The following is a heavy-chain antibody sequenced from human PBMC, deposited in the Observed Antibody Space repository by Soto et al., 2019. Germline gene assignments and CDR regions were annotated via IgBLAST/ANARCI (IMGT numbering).Heavy chain of an antibody. V-gene: IGHV1-46*01. CDR1: GYTFTSYY. CDR2: IDPRGGST. CDR3: ARSSIAARPYFDY. D-gene: IGHD6-6*01. Sequence: QVQLVQSGAEVKKPGASVKVSCKASGYTFTSYYMHWVRQAPGQGLEWMGIIDPRGGSTSYAQQFQGRVTMTRDTSTSTGYMELSSLRSEDTAVYYCARSSIAARPYFDYWGQGTLVTVSS. J-gene: IGHJ4*02.